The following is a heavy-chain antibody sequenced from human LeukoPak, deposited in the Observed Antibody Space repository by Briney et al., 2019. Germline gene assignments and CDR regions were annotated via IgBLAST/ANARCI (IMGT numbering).Heavy chain of an antibody. J-gene: IGHJ2*01. CDR3: ARGTVVTATDWYFDL. Sequence: ASVKVSCKTSGYTFTSYAISWVRQAPGQGLEWMGIINPSGGSTSYAQKFQGRVTMTRDMSTSTVYMELSSLRSEDTAVYYCARGTVVTATDWYFDLWGRGTLVTVSS. CDR2: INPSGGST. CDR1: GYTFTSYA. V-gene: IGHV1-46*01. D-gene: IGHD2-21*02.